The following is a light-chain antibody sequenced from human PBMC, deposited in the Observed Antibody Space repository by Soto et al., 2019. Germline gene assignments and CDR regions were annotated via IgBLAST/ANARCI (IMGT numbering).Light chain of an antibody. CDR1: SSDVGGYNY. CDR3: SSYTSSSLQV. J-gene: IGLJ1*01. CDR2: DVS. Sequence: QSVLTQPASVSGSPGQSITISCTGTSSDVGGYNYVSWYQQHPGKAPKLMIYDVSNRPSGVSNRFSDSKSANTASLTISGLQAEDEADYYCSSYTSSSLQVFGTGTKLTVL. V-gene: IGLV2-14*03.